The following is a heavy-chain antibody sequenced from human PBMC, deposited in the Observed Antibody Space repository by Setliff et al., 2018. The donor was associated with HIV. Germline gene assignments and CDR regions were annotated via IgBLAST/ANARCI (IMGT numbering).Heavy chain of an antibody. CDR1: GGSIRSSSSY. J-gene: IGHJ6*03. D-gene: IGHD3-10*01. V-gene: IGHV4-39*01. Sequence: SETLSLTCTVSGGSIRSSSSYWGWIRQPPGKGLEWIGIIYYSGSTYYKPSLKSRVTISVDTSKNQFSLKLNSVTAADTAVYYCASLDGSESPYIYYYYMDVWGKGTAVTVSS. CDR2: IYYSGST. CDR3: ASLDGSESPYIYYYYMDV.